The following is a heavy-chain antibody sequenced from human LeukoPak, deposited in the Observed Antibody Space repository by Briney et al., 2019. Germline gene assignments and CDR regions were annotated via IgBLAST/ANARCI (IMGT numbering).Heavy chain of an antibody. D-gene: IGHD3-3*01. J-gene: IGHJ4*02. CDR3: ARDYDFWSGYPYLDY. Sequence: GGSLRLSCAASGFTFSSYSMNWVRQAPGKGLEWVSSISSSSSYIYYADSVKGRFTISRDNAKNSLYLQMNSLRAEDTAVYYCARDYDFWSGYPYLDYWGPGTLVTVSS. V-gene: IGHV3-21*01. CDR1: GFTFSSYS. CDR2: ISSSSSYI.